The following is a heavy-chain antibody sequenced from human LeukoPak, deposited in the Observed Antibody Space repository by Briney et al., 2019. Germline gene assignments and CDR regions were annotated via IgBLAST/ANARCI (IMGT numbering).Heavy chain of an antibody. CDR1: GFTFSGYA. Sequence: KAGGSLRLSCVASGFTFSGYAMSWVRQAPGKGLEWVSSITTSSTYISYADSVKGRFTISRDNAKNSLYLQMNSLRAEDTAVYYCARGKYSSGWFDYWGQGTLVTVSS. D-gene: IGHD6-19*01. CDR3: ARGKYSSGWFDY. J-gene: IGHJ4*02. CDR2: ITTSSTYI. V-gene: IGHV3-21*01.